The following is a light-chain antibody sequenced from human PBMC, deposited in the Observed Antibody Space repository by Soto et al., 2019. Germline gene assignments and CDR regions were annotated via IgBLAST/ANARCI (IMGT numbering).Light chain of an antibody. CDR1: QNIFSS. Sequence: DIQMTQSPSSLSASVGDRVTITCRAGQNIFSSLNWYQQKPGKAPKLLIYAASSLQSGVPSRFSGSGSGTDFTPTITSLQPEDFATYYCRQSYNSPPITFGQGTRLEIK. J-gene: IGKJ5*01. CDR2: AAS. V-gene: IGKV1-39*01. CDR3: RQSYNSPPIT.